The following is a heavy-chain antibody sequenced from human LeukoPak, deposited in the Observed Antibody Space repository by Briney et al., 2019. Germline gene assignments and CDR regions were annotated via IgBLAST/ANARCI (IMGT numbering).Heavy chain of an antibody. J-gene: IGHJ4*02. D-gene: IGHD1-26*01. Sequence: GGSLRLSCAASGFTFSSYAMSWVRQAPGKGLEWVSAISGSGGSTYYADSVKGRFTISRDNAKNSLYLQMNSLRAEDTAVYYCARSARIVGATTSVDYWGQGTLVTVSS. CDR1: GFTFSSYA. CDR3: ARSARIVGATTSVDY. V-gene: IGHV3-23*01. CDR2: ISGSGGST.